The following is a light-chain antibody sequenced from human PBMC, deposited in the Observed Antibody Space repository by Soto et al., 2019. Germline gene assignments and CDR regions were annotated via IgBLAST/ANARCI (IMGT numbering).Light chain of an antibody. CDR3: QLRNKWPPIFT. CDR2: DAS. Sequence: EIVLTQSPATLSLSPGERATLSCRASQSVSSYLDWYQQKPGQAPRLLIYDASNRATGIPARFSGSGSGTDFTLAISSLEPEDFAVDCCQLRNKWPPIFTFGPGTKVDFK. J-gene: IGKJ3*01. V-gene: IGKV3-11*01. CDR1: QSVSSY.